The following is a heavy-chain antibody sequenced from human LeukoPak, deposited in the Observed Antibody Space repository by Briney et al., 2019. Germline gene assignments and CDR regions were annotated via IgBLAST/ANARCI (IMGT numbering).Heavy chain of an antibody. J-gene: IGHJ3*02. CDR2: ISYDGSNK. Sequence: GGSLRLSCAASGFTFSSYAMHWVRQAPGKGLEWVAVISYDGSNKYYADSVKGRFTISRDNSKNTLYLQMNSLRAEDTTVYYCARDLRAVAAAPGAFDIWGQGTMVTVSS. CDR3: ARDLRAVAAAPGAFDI. D-gene: IGHD6-13*01. V-gene: IGHV3-30-3*01. CDR1: GFTFSSYA.